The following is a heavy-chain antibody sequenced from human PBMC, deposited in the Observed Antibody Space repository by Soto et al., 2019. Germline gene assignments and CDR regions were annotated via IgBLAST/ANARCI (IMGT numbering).Heavy chain of an antibody. CDR2: ISGSGYST. J-gene: IGHJ5*02. D-gene: IGHD6-19*01. CDR1: GFTFSSYV. V-gene: IGHV3-23*01. Sequence: GGSLRLSCAASGFTFSSYVMSWVRQTPGKGLEWVSGISGSGYSTYYADSVKGRFTISRDNSKNTLYLQMNSLRGGDTAVYYCAQDPTYSSGAGWFDPWGQGTLVTVSS. CDR3: AQDPTYSSGAGWFDP.